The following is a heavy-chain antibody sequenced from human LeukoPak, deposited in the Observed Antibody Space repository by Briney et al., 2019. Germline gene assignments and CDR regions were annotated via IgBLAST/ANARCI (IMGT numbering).Heavy chain of an antibody. D-gene: IGHD3-22*01. CDR2: IYYSGST. CDR3: ARHAIDGSGYYFDYFDY. V-gene: IGHV4-39*01. J-gene: IGHJ4*02. CDR1: AGSISSYSYY. Sequence: SQTLSLTCTVSAGSISSYSYYWGWIRQPPGKGLEWIGSIYYSGSTYYNPSLKSRVTISVDTSKNQFSLKLTSVTAADTAVYYCARHAIDGSGYYFDYFDYWGQGTLVTVSS.